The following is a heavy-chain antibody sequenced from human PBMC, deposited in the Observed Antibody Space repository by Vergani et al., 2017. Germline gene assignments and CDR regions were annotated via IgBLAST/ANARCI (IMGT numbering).Heavy chain of an antibody. CDR3: ARDPRDYNNYPGTFYI. V-gene: IGHV3-11*01. CDR1: GFTFSNSA. CDR2: ISNCGNTI. J-gene: IGHJ3*02. D-gene: IGHD5-24*01. Sequence: AHLLESGGGLVQSGGSLRLSCAASGFTFSNSAVSWIRQAPGKGLEWVSYISNCGNTIEYADSVKGRFSISRDNAKSSLFLQLDSLRAEDTAVYYCARDPRDYNNYPGTFYIWGQGSMVTVSS.